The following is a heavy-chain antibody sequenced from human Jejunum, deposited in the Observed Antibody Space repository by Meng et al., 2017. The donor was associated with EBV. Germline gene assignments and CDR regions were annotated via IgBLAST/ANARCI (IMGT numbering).Heavy chain of an antibody. D-gene: IGHD3-16*01. CDR1: GFTFSDHY. CDR2: IRNKPRGYTA. V-gene: IGHV3-72*01. CDR3: ADLGTSPLGP. Sequence: VHLVESGGGLVQPGGSLRLSCAASGFTFSDHYMDWFRQAPGKGLEWLGLIRNKPRGYTAEYAASVKGRFTISRDDSRNSLYLQMNSLKTEDTAVYYCADLGTSPLGPRGQGTLVTVSS. J-gene: IGHJ5*02.